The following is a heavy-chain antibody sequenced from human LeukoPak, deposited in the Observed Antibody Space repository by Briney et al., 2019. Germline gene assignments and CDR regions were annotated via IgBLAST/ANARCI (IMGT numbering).Heavy chain of an antibody. CDR3: ARAPASIAARRRFDP. CDR2: INHSGST. J-gene: IGHJ5*02. Sequence: SETLSLTCAVYGGSFSGYYWSWIRQPPGKGLEWIGEINHSGSTNYNPSLKSRVTVSVDTSKNQFSLKLSSVTAADTAVYYCARAPASIAARRRFDPWGQGTLVTVSS. V-gene: IGHV4-34*01. CDR1: GGSFSGYY. D-gene: IGHD6-6*01.